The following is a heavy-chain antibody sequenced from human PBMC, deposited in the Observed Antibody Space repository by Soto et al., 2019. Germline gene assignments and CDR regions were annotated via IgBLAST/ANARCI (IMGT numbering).Heavy chain of an antibody. D-gene: IGHD2-15*01. V-gene: IGHV1-69*01. CDR3: ARDCNAGSYHPPAFDI. J-gene: IGHJ3*02. Sequence: QVQLVQSGAEVKKPGSSVKVSCKASGGTFSSYAISWVRQAPGQGLEWMGGIIPSFGTANYAQKFQGRVTITADESTSTAYMELSSLRSEDTAVYYCARDCNAGSYHPPAFDIWGEGTMVTVSS. CDR1: GGTFSSYA. CDR2: IIPSFGTA.